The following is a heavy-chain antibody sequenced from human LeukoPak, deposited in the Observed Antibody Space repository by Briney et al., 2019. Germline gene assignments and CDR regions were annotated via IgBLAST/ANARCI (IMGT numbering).Heavy chain of an antibody. CDR3: ARVPGTTPFDY. CDR1: GDSISSNNW. J-gene: IGHJ4*02. V-gene: IGHV4-4*02. Sequence: SGTLSLTCAVSGDSISSNNWWTWARQPPGKGLEWIGGISHSGSIRYNPSLRSRVTISVDTSKNQFSLKLSSVTAADTAVYFCARVPGTTPFDYWGQGTLVTVSS. D-gene: IGHD1-1*01. CDR2: ISHSGSI.